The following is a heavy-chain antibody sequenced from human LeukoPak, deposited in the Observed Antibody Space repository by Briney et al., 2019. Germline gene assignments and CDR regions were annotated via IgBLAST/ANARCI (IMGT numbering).Heavy chain of an antibody. D-gene: IGHD6-19*01. CDR2: ISSSSSYI. Sequence: TGGSLRLSCAASGFTFSSYSMNWVRQAPGKGLEWVSSISSSSSYIYYADSVKGRFTISRDNAKNSLYLQMNSLRAEDTAVYYCARDPINAEQWLGDWGQGTLVTVSS. V-gene: IGHV3-21*01. CDR1: GFTFSSYS. J-gene: IGHJ4*02. CDR3: ARDPINAEQWLGD.